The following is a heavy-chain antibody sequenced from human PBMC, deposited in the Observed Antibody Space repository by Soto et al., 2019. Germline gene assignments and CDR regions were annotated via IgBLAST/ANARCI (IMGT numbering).Heavy chain of an antibody. CDR3: ARRGYGSRWPNVYMDV. CDR2: ISNNGAHT. V-gene: IGHV3-64*01. CDR1: GFTFSNYE. D-gene: IGHD6-13*01. Sequence: EAQLVESGGGLVQPGGSLRLSCAASGFTFSNYEMHWVRQATGKGLEYVSGISNNGAHTDYAKSVKGRFTISRDNSENTLYRQMGSLRAEDMALYYCARRGYGSRWPNVYMDVWGKGTTVTVSS. J-gene: IGHJ6*03.